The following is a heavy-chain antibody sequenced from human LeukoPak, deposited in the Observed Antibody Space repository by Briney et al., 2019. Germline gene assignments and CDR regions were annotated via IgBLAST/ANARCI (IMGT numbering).Heavy chain of an antibody. Sequence: GGSLRLSCAASGFTLSSYGMHWVRQAPGKGLEWVAVISYAGSDKYYTDSVKGRFTISRDNSKNTLYLQMNSLRAEDTAVYYCAKDGDSYSSDYYFDYWGQGTLVTVSS. J-gene: IGHJ4*02. CDR2: ISYAGSDK. CDR3: AKDGDSYSSDYYFDY. CDR1: GFTLSSYG. V-gene: IGHV3-30*18. D-gene: IGHD6-19*01.